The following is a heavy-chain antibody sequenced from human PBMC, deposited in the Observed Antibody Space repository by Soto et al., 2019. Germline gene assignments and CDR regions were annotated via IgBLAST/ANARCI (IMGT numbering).Heavy chain of an antibody. Sequence: EVQLVQSGAEVKKPGESLRISCKGSGYSFTSYWITWVRQMPGKGLEWMGTIDPSDSYPNYSPSFQGHVTISADKSITTAXPQXSXRKASDTAMFYCARHARTYYSGSGSYTAERGGGFDYWGQGTLVTVSS. V-gene: IGHV5-10-1*01. CDR3: ARHARTYYSGSGSYTAERGGGFDY. D-gene: IGHD3-10*01. CDR2: IDPSDSYP. J-gene: IGHJ4*02. CDR1: GYSFTSYW.